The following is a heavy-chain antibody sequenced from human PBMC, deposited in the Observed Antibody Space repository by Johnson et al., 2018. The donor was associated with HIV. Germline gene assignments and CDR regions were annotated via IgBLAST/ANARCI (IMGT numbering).Heavy chain of an antibody. V-gene: IGHV3-66*01. CDR1: GFSVSYYY. Sequence: VQLVESGGGVVQPGRSRRLSCAASGFSVSYYYMTWVRQAPGKGLEWVSVISSGGTTYYADSVKGRFTISRDNSKNTLYLQMNSLRAGDTAVYYCTVAGNGGAFDIWGQGTLVTVSS. D-gene: IGHD6-19*01. CDR2: ISSGGTT. CDR3: TVAGNGGAFDI. J-gene: IGHJ3*02.